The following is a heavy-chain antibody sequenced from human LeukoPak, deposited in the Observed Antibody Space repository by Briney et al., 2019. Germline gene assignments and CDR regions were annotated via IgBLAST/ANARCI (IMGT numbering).Heavy chain of an antibody. J-gene: IGHJ3*02. CDR3: ARDPTFYYYGSSDDAFDI. CDR2: INWNGGST. CDR1: GFTFDDYG. Sequence: GGSLRLSCAASGFTFDDYGMSWVRQAPGKGLEWVSGINWNGGSTGYADSVKGRFTISRDNAKNSLYLQMNSLRAEDTALYYCARDPTFYYYGSSDDAFDIWGQGTMVTVSS. V-gene: IGHV3-20*04. D-gene: IGHD3-22*01.